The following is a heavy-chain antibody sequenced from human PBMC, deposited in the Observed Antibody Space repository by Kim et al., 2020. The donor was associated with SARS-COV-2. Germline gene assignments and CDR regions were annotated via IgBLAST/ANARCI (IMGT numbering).Heavy chain of an antibody. V-gene: IGHV4-30-4*01. J-gene: IGHJ6*02. CDR1: GGSITIGDYY. CDR3: ARGYGIFYGLDV. CDR2: IHYIGTT. D-gene: IGHD2-15*01. Sequence: SETLSLTCTVSGGSITIGDYYWSWVRQTPGKGLEWIGSIHYIGTTYDNPSLKSRVTISADTSKNQFSLTLSSVTVADTAVYFCARGYGIFYGLDVWGQGTTVTVSS.